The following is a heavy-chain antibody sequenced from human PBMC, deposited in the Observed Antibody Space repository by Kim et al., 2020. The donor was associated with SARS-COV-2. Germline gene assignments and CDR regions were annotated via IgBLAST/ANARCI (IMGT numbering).Heavy chain of an antibody. V-gene: IGHV3-73*01. Sequence: NSYATAYAASVKGRFTISRDDSKNTAYLQMNSLKTEDTAVYYCTSLSFDYWGQGTLVTVSS. J-gene: IGHJ4*02. CDR2: NSYAT. CDR3: TSLSFDY.